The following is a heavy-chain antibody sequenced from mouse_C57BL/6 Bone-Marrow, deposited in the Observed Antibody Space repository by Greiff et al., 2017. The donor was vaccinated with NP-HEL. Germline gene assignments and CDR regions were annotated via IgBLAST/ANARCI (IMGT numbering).Heavy chain of an antibody. Sequence: VQLKESVAELVRPGASVKLSCTASGFNIKNTYMHWVKQRPEQGLEWIGRIDPANGNTKYAPKFQGKAPITADTSSNTAYLQLSSLTSEDTAIYYCARRGATVVATSYWYFDVWGTGTTVTVSS. CDR3: ARRGATVVATSYWYFDV. CDR2: IDPANGNT. V-gene: IGHV14-3*01. CDR1: GFNIKNTY. D-gene: IGHD1-1*01. J-gene: IGHJ1*03.